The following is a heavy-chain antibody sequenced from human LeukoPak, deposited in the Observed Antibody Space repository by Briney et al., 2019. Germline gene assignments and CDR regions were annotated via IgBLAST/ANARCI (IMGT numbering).Heavy chain of an antibody. D-gene: IGHD2-15*01. CDR3: ARDTGGCSGGTCYSNPYDY. Sequence: GGSLRLSCAASGFTFSDYYMSWIRQAPGKGLEWVSYISSSGSTIYYADSVKGRFTISRDNAKNSLYLQMNSLRAEDTAVYFCARDTGGCSGGTCYSNPYDYWGQGTLVTFSS. CDR1: GFTFSDYY. CDR2: ISSSGSTI. V-gene: IGHV3-11*01. J-gene: IGHJ4*02.